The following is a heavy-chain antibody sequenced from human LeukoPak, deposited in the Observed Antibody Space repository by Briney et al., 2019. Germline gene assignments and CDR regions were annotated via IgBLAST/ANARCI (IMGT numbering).Heavy chain of an antibody. D-gene: IGHD2-8*01. CDR2: MYYSGST. V-gene: IGHV4-39*07. CDR3: ARRYCTNGVCYRSAFDI. J-gene: IGHJ3*02. CDR1: GGSINSNSYC. Sequence: SETLSLTCTVSGGSINSNSYCWGWIRQPPGKGLEWFGRMYYSGSTYYNPSLKSRVTISVDTSKNQFSLKVTSVTAADTAVYYCARRYCTNGVCYRSAFDIWGQGTMVSVSS.